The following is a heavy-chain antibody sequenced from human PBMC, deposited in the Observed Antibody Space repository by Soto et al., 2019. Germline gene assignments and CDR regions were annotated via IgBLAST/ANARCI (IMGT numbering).Heavy chain of an antibody. D-gene: IGHD3-3*01. Sequence: SETLSLTCTVSGGSISSYYWSWIRQPPGKGLEWIGYIYYSGSTNYNPSLKSRVTISADTSKNQFSLKLSSVTAADTAVYYCARERNSMQTYYDFWSGYYSHGMDVWGQGTTVTVS. CDR2: IYYSGST. J-gene: IGHJ6*02. CDR1: GGSISSYY. V-gene: IGHV4-59*01. CDR3: ARERNSMQTYYDFWSGYYSHGMDV.